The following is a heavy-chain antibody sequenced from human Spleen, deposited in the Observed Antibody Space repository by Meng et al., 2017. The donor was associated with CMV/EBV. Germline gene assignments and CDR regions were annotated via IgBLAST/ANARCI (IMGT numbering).Heavy chain of an antibody. CDR2: IKQDGSER. Sequence: GESLKISCAASGFTFSDFYMSWFRQAPGKGLEWVAKIKQDGSERYYVESVKGRFTISRDNAKKSLYLQMNSLRPEDTALYYCVRDNHGFGELRQDVWGQGTTVTVSS. D-gene: IGHD3-10*01. CDR1: GFTFSDFY. V-gene: IGHV3-7*01. J-gene: IGHJ6*02. CDR3: VRDNHGFGELRQDV.